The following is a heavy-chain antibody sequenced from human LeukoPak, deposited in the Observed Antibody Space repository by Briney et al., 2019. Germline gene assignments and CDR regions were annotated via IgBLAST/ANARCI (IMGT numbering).Heavy chain of an antibody. V-gene: IGHV4-34*09. Sequence: SETLSLTCAVYGGSFSGYYWSWIRQPPGKGLEWIGEINHSGSTNYNPSLKSRVTISVDTSKNQFSLKLSSVTAADTAVYYCAREKPNYCSSTSCYTPENWFYPWGQGTLVTVSS. CDR2: INHSGST. D-gene: IGHD2-2*02. CDR1: GGSFSGYY. J-gene: IGHJ5*02. CDR3: AREKPNYCSSTSCYTPENWFYP.